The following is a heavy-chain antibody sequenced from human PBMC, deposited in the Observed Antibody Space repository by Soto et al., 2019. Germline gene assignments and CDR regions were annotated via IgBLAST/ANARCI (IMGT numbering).Heavy chain of an antibody. D-gene: IGHD2-15*01. CDR1: GGSISSYY. J-gene: IGHJ5*02. V-gene: IGHV4-59*08. CDR3: ARGTPSPLIVRSSRGPWFDP. Sequence: SETLSLTCTVSGGSISSYYWSWIRQPPGKGLEWIGYMYYGGRTNYNPSLKRRVTISVDTSKIKVSLKLSSVTAAATAVYFCARGTPSPLIVRSSRGPWFDPWGQGTLVTVS. CDR2: MYYGGRT.